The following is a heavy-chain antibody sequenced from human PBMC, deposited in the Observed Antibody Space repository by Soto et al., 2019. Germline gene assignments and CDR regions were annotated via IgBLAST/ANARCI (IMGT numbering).Heavy chain of an antibody. J-gene: IGHJ6*02. Sequence: QVQLVESGGGVVQPGRSLRLSCAASGFTFSSYGMHWVRQAPGKGLEWVAVIWYDGSNKYYADSVKGRFTISRDNSKNTLYMQMNSLRYEDTAVYYFARDPAGYSGSYYSYGMDVWGQGTTVTVSS. V-gene: IGHV3-33*01. CDR3: ARDPAGYSGSYYSYGMDV. CDR1: GFTFSSYG. CDR2: IWYDGSNK. D-gene: IGHD5-12*01.